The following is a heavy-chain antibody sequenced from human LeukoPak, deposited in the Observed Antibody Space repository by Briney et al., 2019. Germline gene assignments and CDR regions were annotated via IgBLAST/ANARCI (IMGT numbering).Heavy chain of an antibody. Sequence: GVSLRLSCAASGFDFNIYEMNWVRQAPGKGLEWVSYISADGATIYYADSVKGRFTISRDNLKSSLVLQMSSLRAEDTAVYYCAGSRYPEPQDLNYWGQGTLVIVS. CDR3: AGSRYPEPQDLNY. D-gene: IGHD3-10*01. V-gene: IGHV3-48*03. CDR2: ISADGATI. J-gene: IGHJ4*02. CDR1: GFDFNIYE.